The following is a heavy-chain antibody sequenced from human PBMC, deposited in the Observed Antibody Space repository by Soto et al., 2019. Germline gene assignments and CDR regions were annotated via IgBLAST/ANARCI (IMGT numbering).Heavy chain of an antibody. CDR3: AREDGVVFGELFLDYGMDV. CDR2: ISAYNGNT. V-gene: IGHV1-18*01. D-gene: IGHD3-10*02. Sequence: QVQLVQSGAEVKKPGASVKVSCKASGYTFTSYGISWVRQAPGQGLEWMGWISAYNGNTNYAQKLQGRVTMTTHTSTSTAYMELRSLRSDDTAVYYCAREDGVVFGELFLDYGMDVWGQGTTVTVSS. J-gene: IGHJ6*02. CDR1: GYTFTSYG.